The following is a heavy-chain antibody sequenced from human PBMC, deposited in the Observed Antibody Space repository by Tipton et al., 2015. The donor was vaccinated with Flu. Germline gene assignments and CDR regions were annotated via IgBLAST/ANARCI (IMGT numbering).Heavy chain of an antibody. Sequence: TLSLTCTVSGGFIKFYYWSWIRQSPGKGLEWIGSMYDSGTTNYNPSLKSRVSISDDTSKNQFYLQLSSVTAADTAVYYCARGYVWGSYRSKQPAYWGQGTLVTVSS. CDR3: ARGYVWGSYRSKQPAY. CDR2: MYDSGTT. V-gene: IGHV4-59*01. CDR1: GGFIKFYY. D-gene: IGHD3-16*02. J-gene: IGHJ4*02.